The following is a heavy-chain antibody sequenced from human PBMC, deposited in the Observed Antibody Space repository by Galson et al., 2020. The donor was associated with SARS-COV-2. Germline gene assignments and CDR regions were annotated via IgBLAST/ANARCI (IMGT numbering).Heavy chain of an antibody. CDR3: ARIDYSDYRIF. Sequence: SETLSLTCTVSGGSISSGGYYWSWIRQHPGQGLEWIGYSYYRGSTYYNPSLKSRVTISLDTSMNQFSLRLRSVTAADAAVYYCARIDYSDYRIFWGQGTLVTVSS. CDR2: SYYRGST. D-gene: IGHD4-17*01. V-gene: IGHV4-31*03. J-gene: IGHJ3*01. CDR1: GGSISSGGYY.